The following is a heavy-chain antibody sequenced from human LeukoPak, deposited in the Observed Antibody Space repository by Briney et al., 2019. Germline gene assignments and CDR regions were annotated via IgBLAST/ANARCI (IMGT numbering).Heavy chain of an antibody. Sequence: PSETLSLTCTVSGGSISSFYWSWIRQPPGKGMEDIGHIYYSGFTNYNPSLKGRVTMSVDTSKNQFSLKLSSVTAADTAVYYCARYGSSSLRAGYYYYMDVWGKGTTVTVSS. CDR3: ARYGSSSLRAGYYYYMDV. CDR1: GGSISSFY. D-gene: IGHD6-6*01. J-gene: IGHJ6*03. CDR2: IYYSGFT. V-gene: IGHV4-59*01.